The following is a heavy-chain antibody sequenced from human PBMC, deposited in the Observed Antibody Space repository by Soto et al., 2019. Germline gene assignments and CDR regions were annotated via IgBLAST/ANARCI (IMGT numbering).Heavy chain of an antibody. CDR2: MNPNSGNT. D-gene: IGHD6-13*01. Sequence: ASVKVSCKASGYTFTSYDINWVRQATGQGLEWMGWMNPNSGNTGYAQKFQGRVTMTRNTSISTAYMELSSLRSEDTAVYYCAREVFIAAAGNGYYYYYIYVWGQGTTVTVSS. CDR1: GYTFTSYD. J-gene: IGHJ6*03. V-gene: IGHV1-8*01. CDR3: AREVFIAAAGNGYYYYYIYV.